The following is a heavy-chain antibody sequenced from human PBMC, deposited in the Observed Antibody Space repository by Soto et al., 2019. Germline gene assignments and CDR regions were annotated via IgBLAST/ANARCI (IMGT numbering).Heavy chain of an antibody. Sequence: SETLSLTCTVSGDSMSSSNWWNWVRQPPGKGLEWIGEAHHSGRTNYNPSLKSRVTISVDRSQNRFSLKLSSVTAADTAVYYCARSEATALDYWGQGALVTVSS. CDR1: GDSMSSSNW. CDR2: AHHSGRT. J-gene: IGHJ4*02. V-gene: IGHV4-4*02. CDR3: ARSEATALDY.